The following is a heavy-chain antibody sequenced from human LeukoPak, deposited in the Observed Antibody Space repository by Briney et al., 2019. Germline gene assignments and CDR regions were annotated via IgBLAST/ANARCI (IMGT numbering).Heavy chain of an antibody. D-gene: IGHD6-19*01. CDR2: ISAYNGNT. Sequence: ASVKVSCKASGYTFTSYGISWVRHAPGQGLEWMGWISAYNGNTNYAQKLQGRVTMTTDTSTSTAYMELRSLRSDDTAVYYCARDNVSPQWLASHAFDIWGQGTMVTVSS. CDR3: ARDNVSPQWLASHAFDI. V-gene: IGHV1-18*01. CDR1: GYTFTSYG. J-gene: IGHJ3*02.